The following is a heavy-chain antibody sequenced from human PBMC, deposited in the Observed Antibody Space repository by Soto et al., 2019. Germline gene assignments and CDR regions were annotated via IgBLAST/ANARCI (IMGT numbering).Heavy chain of an antibody. J-gene: IGHJ5*02. CDR3: ARGGRDAYDWFDA. Sequence: EAQLVESGGGLVQPGGSLSVSCAVSGFTFSDYWMSWVRQAPGKGLEWVAKIKQDGSEKDYVDSVKGRFTISRDNANNSLYLDMCSLRVEDTAIDYCARGGRDAYDWFDAWGQGTLVTVSS. V-gene: IGHV3-7*04. CDR2: IKQDGSEK. CDR1: GFTFSDYW. D-gene: IGHD3-16*01.